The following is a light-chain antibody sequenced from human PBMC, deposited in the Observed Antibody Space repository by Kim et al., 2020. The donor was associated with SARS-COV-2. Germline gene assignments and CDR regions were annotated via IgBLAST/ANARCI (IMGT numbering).Light chain of an antibody. Sequence: QSVLTQPPSVSGAPGQRVTISCTGSSSNLGAGQNVHWYQQLPGTAPKLLIYGNNNRPSGVPDRFSGSKSGTSASLAITGLQAGDEADYYCQSYDNSLRGWGFGGGTKLTVL. J-gene: IGLJ2*01. CDR2: GNN. CDR3: QSYDNSLRGWG. V-gene: IGLV1-40*01. CDR1: SSNLGAGQN.